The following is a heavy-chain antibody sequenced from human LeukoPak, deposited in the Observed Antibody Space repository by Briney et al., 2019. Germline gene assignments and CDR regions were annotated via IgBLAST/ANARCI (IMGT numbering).Heavy chain of an antibody. CDR3: AKMRGIVITFGGVIFDS. J-gene: IGHJ4*02. D-gene: IGHD3-16*01. CDR2: MSAGGTCT. V-gene: IGHV3-23*01. Sequence: SFYAMSWVRQAPGKGLEWVSGMSAGGTCTYYADSVKGRFTISRDNSKNTLYLHMDSLRAEDTAIYYCAKMRGIVITFGGVIFDSWGQGTLATVSS. CDR1: SFYA.